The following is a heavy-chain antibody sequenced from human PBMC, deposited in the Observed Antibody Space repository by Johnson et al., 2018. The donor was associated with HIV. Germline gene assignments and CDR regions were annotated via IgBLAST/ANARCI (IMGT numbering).Heavy chain of an antibody. CDR1: GFTFSSYA. J-gene: IGHJ3*02. V-gene: IGHV3-30-3*01. CDR3: ARGREGGTYRGGAFDI. Sequence: QVQLVESGGGVVQPGGSLRLSCAASGFTFSSYAMHWVRQAPGKGLEWVAVMSYDGSNKYYADSVKGRFTISRDNSKNTCYLQMNSLRPEDTAVYYCARGREGGTYRGGAFDIWGQGTMVTVSS. D-gene: IGHD1-7*01. CDR2: MSYDGSNK.